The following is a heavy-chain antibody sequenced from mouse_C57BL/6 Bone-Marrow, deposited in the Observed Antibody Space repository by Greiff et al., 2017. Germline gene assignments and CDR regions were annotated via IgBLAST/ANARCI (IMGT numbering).Heavy chain of an antibody. CDR2: INPGSGGT. CDR1: GYAFTNYL. D-gene: IGHD1-1*02. J-gene: IGHJ2*01. CDR3: ARDHGPLDY. V-gene: IGHV1-54*01. Sequence: VQLQQSGAELVRPGTSVKVSCKASGYAFTNYLIEWVKQRPGQGLEWIGVINPGSGGTNYNEKFKGKATLTADKSSSTAYMQLSSLTSEDSAVYFSARDHGPLDYWGQGTTLTVSS.